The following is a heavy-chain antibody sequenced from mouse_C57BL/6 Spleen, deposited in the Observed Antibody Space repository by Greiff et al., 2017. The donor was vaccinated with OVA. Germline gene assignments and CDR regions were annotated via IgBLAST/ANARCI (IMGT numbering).Heavy chain of an antibody. CDR2: ISSGGDYI. J-gene: IGHJ2*01. Sequence: EVHLVESGAGLVKPGGSLKLSCAASGFTFSSYAMSWVRQTPEKRLEWVAYISSGGDYIYYADTVKGRFTISRDNARNTLYLQMSSLKSEDTAMYYCTRDWGKDVGYFDYWGQGTTLTVSS. CDR3: TRDWGKDVGYFDY. V-gene: IGHV5-9-1*02. CDR1: GFTFSSYA. D-gene: IGHD3-3*01.